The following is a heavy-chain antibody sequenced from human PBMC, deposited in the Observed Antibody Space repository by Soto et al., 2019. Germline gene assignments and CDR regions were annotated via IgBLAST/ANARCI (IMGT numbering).Heavy chain of an antibody. J-gene: IGHJ6*04. CDR3: ARSGGSGSYPMDV. CDR2: IIPIFGTA. Sequence: GASVKVSCKASGGTFSSYAIXWVRQAPGQGLEWMGGIIPIFGTANYAQKFQGRVTMTRNTSISTAYMELSSLRSEDTAVYYCARSGGSGSYPMDVWGKGTTVTVSS. CDR1: GGTFSSYA. D-gene: IGHD3-10*01. V-gene: IGHV1-69*05.